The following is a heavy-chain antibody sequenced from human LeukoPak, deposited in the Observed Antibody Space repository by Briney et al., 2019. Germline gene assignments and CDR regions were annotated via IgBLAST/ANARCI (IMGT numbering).Heavy chain of an antibody. CDR1: GFSFSNYA. CDR3: ARDNPTTVTPYYYYGMDV. Sequence: GGSLRLSCAASGFSFSNYAIHWVRQAPGKGLEWVAVISYDGSNKYYADSVKGRFTISRDNAKNSLYLQMNSLRAEDTAVYYCARDNPTTVTPYYYYGMDVWGQGTTVTVSS. CDR2: ISYDGSNK. J-gene: IGHJ6*02. D-gene: IGHD4-17*01. V-gene: IGHV3-30*04.